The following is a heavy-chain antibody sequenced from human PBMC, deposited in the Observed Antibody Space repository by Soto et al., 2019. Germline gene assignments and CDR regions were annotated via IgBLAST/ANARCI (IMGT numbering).Heavy chain of an antibody. CDR1: EDSFSCDA. D-gene: IGHD2-8*01. V-gene: IGHV1-69*01. J-gene: IGHJ4*02. Sequence: SYKGSEDSFSCDAVVWRLHAPGQGLEWMGGIIPIFGTANYAQKFQGRVTMTADESTSTAYMELSSLRSEDTAVYYCARLGYCTNGVCYHDYWGQGTRVTSPQ. CDR2: IIPIFGTA. CDR3: ARLGYCTNGVCYHDY.